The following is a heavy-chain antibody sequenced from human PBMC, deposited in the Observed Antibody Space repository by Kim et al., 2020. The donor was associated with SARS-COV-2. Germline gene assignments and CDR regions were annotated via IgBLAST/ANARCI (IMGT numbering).Heavy chain of an antibody. Sequence: GGSLRLSCAASGFTFSSYGMHWVRQAPGKGLEWVAVIWYDGSYKYYGDSVKGRFTISRDNSKNTLYLQMNSLRAEDTAVYYCAKGRDGYPIDYWGQGTLVTVS. CDR1: GFTFSSYG. CDR2: IWYDGSYK. D-gene: IGHD5-12*01. J-gene: IGHJ4*02. V-gene: IGHV3-33*06. CDR3: AKGRDGYPIDY.